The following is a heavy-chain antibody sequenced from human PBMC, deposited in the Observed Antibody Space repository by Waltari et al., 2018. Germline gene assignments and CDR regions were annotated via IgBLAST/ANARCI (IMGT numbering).Heavy chain of an antibody. J-gene: IGHJ4*02. V-gene: IGHV3-23*01. D-gene: IGHD3-22*01. CDR1: GFTFSSYA. Sequence: EVQLLESGGGLVQPGGSLRLSCAASGFTFSSYAMSWVRQAPGKGVEWVSVSSGSGGSTYYADAVKGRFTSSRDNAKNTLYLQMNSLRAEDTAWYYCARGKVVVDYWGQGTLVTVSS. CDR2: SSGSGGST. CDR3: ARGKVVVDY.